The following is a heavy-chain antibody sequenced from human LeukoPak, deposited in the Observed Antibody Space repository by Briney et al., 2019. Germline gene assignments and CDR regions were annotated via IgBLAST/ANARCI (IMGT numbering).Heavy chain of an antibody. J-gene: IGHJ4*02. D-gene: IGHD2-15*01. CDR1: GFTFSSYA. V-gene: IGHV3-23*01. CDR3: AKQLGYCSDGSCYFPY. CDR2: ISNNGGYT. Sequence: GGSLRLSCAASGFTFSSYAMSWVRQAPGKGLEWVSAISNNGGYTYYADSVQGRFTISRDNSKSTLCLQMNSLRAEDTAVYYCAKQLGYCSDGSCYFPYWGQGTLVTVSS.